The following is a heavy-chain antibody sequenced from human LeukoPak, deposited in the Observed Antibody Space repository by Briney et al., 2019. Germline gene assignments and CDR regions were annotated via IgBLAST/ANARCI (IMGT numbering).Heavy chain of an antibody. V-gene: IGHV3-21*01. D-gene: IGHD6-25*01. Sequence: GGSLRLSCAASGFTFISYSINWVRQAPGKGLEWVSSISSTSFYIYYADSVKGRFTISRDNAKNSVFLQMSSLRAEDTAVYYCARDSGSPNWGQGTLVTVSS. CDR1: GFTFISYS. J-gene: IGHJ4*02. CDR2: ISSTSFYI. CDR3: ARDSGSPN.